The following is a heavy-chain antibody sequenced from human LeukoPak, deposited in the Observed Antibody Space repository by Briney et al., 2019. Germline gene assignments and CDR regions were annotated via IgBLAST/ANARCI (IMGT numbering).Heavy chain of an antibody. J-gene: IGHJ4*02. CDR3: ARRTGIAAAGSFDY. Sequence: GESLKISCKASGYTFGNYWIAWVRQMPGKGLEWIAIIYPDDSDTRYSTSFQGQVTISVDKSSNTAYLQWSSLKASDTATYYCARRTGIAAAGSFDYWGQGTLVTVSS. V-gene: IGHV5-51*01. CDR2: IYPDDSDT. CDR1: GYTFGNYW. D-gene: IGHD6-13*01.